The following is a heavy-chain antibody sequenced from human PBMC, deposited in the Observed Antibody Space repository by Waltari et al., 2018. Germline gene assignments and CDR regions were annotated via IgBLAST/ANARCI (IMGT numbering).Heavy chain of an antibody. J-gene: IGHJ6*03. V-gene: IGHV1-69*04. Sequence: QVQLVQSGAEVKKPGSSVKVSCTASGGTFSSYAISWVRQAPGQGLEWMGGIIPILGIANYAQKFQGRVTITADESTSTAYMELSSLRSEDTAVYYCARVGTRITYYYGSGGYSHYYYYMDVWGKGTTVTVSS. CDR1: GGTFSSYA. CDR2: IIPILGIA. D-gene: IGHD3-10*01. CDR3: ARVGTRITYYYGSGGYSHYYYYMDV.